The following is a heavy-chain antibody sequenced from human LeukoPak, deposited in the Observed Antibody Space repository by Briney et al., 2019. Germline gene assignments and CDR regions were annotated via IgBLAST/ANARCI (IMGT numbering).Heavy chain of an antibody. CDR3: AKDRARYYDSSGYHLDY. D-gene: IGHD3-22*01. CDR2: ISGSGGST. J-gene: IGHJ4*02. CDR1: GFTFSSYA. Sequence: GGSLRLSCAASGFTFSSYAMNWVRQAPGKGLEWVSGISGSGGSTYYADSVKGRFTISRDNSKHTLSRQMNSLRAEDTAVYYCAKDRARYYDSSGYHLDYWGQGTLVTVSS. V-gene: IGHV3-23*01.